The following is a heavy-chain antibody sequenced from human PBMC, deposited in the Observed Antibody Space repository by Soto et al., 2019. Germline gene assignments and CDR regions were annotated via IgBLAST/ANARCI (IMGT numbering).Heavy chain of an antibody. J-gene: IGHJ1*01. CDR1: GYTFTHYA. V-gene: IGHV1-3*01. Sequence: QVQLVQSGAEVKKPGASVKVSCKASGYTFTHYAIHWVRKAPGQRLEWLGWINAGNGNTKYSQKFQGRVIITRDTAASTAYMELGSLRSEDTAVYYCAREFPSLSSSWREYFQHWGQGTLVTVST. CDR2: INAGNGNT. D-gene: IGHD6-13*01. CDR3: AREFPSLSSSWREYFQH.